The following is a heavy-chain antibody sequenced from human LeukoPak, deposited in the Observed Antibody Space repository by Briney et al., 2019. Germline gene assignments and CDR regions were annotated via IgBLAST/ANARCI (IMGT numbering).Heavy chain of an antibody. CDR1: GGTISSYY. J-gene: IGHJ3*02. CDR3: AREALPLYYYDSSGPRGEGAFDI. CDR2: IHDSGST. Sequence: SETLSLTCTVSGGTISSYYWNWIRQPPGKGLEWIGYIHDSGSTKYNPSLKSRVTISVDTSKNQFSLKLSSVTAADTAVYYCAREALPLYYYDSSGPRGEGAFDIWGQGTMVTVSS. D-gene: IGHD3-22*01. V-gene: IGHV4-59*12.